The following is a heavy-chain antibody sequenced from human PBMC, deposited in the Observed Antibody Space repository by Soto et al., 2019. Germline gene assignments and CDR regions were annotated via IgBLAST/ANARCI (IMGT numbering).Heavy chain of an antibody. Sequence: GGSLRLSCAASGFTFSSYGMHWVRQAPGKGLEWVAVISYDGSNKYYADSVKGRFTISRDNSKNTLYLQMNSLRAEDTAVYYCAKLRAAAGTGLSFDIWGQGTMVTVSS. V-gene: IGHV3-30*18. J-gene: IGHJ3*02. CDR1: GFTFSSYG. CDR2: ISYDGSNK. CDR3: AKLRAAAGTGLSFDI. D-gene: IGHD6-13*01.